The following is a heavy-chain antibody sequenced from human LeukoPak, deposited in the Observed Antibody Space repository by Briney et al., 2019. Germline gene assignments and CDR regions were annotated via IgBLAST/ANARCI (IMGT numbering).Heavy chain of an antibody. D-gene: IGHD2/OR15-2a*01. J-gene: IGHJ4*02. V-gene: IGHV3-21*01. CDR3: ARAPEGEYFDH. CDR2: ISSSSSYI. CDR1: GFTFSSYS. Sequence: PGGSLRLSCAASGFTFSSYSMNWVRQAPGKGLEWVSSISSSSSYIYYADSVKGRFTIPRDNAKNSLYLQMNSMRADDTAVYYCARAPEGEYFDHWGQGTLVTVSS.